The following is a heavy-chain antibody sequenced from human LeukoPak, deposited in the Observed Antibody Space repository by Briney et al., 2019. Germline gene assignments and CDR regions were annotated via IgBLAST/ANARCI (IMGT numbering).Heavy chain of an antibody. Sequence: KPSQTLSLTCTVSGGSISSGGYYWSWIRQHPGKGLEWIRYIYYSGSTYYNPSLKSRVTISVDTSKNQFSLKLSSVTAADTAVYYCARFDWDPRGNWFDPWGQGTLVTVSS. CDR1: GGSISSGGYY. D-gene: IGHD3-9*01. J-gene: IGHJ5*02. CDR2: IYYSGST. V-gene: IGHV4-31*03. CDR3: ARFDWDPRGNWFDP.